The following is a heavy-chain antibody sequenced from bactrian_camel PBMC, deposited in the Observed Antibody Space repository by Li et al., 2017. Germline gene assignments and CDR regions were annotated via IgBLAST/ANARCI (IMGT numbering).Heavy chain of an antibody. CDR1: APTYSINC. J-gene: IGHJ4*01. CDR3: AAVRY. V-gene: IGHV3-3*01. CDR2: IGESV. Sequence: HVQLVESGGGAVQAGGSLRLSCVASAPTYSINCMGWFRMVPGKEREDVACIGESVSYADSVKGRFTISKDNAKNTLYLQMNSLKPEDTAMYYCAAVRYWGPGTQVTVSP.